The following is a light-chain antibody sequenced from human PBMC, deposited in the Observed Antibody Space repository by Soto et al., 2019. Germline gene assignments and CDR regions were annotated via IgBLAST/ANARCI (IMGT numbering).Light chain of an antibody. V-gene: IGKV3-11*01. J-gene: IGKJ5*01. CDR2: GAS. CDR3: QQRASWPT. Sequence: EIVLTQSPVTLSMSPGDRATLSCRASQSISTHLAWYQQKPGQPPRLLIFGASNRAAGIPDRFSGGGSETDFSLTISSLEPEDSAIYYCQQRASWPTLGQGTRLEIK. CDR1: QSISTH.